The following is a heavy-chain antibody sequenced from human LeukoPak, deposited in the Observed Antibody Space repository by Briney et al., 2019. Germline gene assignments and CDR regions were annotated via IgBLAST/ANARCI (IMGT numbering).Heavy chain of an antibody. D-gene: IGHD1-26*01. CDR1: GGSISSYY. CDR2: IYTSGST. V-gene: IGHV4-4*07. J-gene: IGHJ4*02. CDR3: ARGPPDSGSYEY. Sequence: SETRSLTCTVSGGSISSYYWRWIRQPAGKGLEWIGRIYTSGSTNYNPSLKSRVTMSVDTSKNQFSLKLSSVTAADTAVYYCARGPPDSGSYEYWGQGTLVTVSS.